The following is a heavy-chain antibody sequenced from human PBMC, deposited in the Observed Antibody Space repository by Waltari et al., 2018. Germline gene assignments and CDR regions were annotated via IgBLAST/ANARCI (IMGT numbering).Heavy chain of an antibody. V-gene: IGHV3-72*01. Sequence: EVQVVASGGDLVQPGGSLRLSCAGSGFTFSDHYIDWVRQAPGKGLECVGLTRNKENSYSTVYAASVKGRFTISRDDSKNLAYLQMNSLGIDDTAIYYCVRSYTASPMDVWGQGTTVTVSS. CDR1: GFTFSDHY. CDR3: VRSYTASPMDV. CDR2: TRNKENSYST. D-gene: IGHD2-2*02. J-gene: IGHJ6*02.